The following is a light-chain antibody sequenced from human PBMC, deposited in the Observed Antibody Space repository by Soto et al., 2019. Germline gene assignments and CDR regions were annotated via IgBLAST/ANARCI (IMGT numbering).Light chain of an antibody. J-gene: IGKJ4*01. CDR3: QRYGTSTPLT. CDR1: QSVSSSY. Sequence: EAVLAQSPGTLSLSPGDRATLSCRASQSVSSSYLAWYQQKPGQPPRLLIYGASSRATGIPDRFSGSGSGTDFTLTISRLEPEDFAVYYCQRYGTSTPLTFGGGTKVEIK. CDR2: GAS. V-gene: IGKV3-20*01.